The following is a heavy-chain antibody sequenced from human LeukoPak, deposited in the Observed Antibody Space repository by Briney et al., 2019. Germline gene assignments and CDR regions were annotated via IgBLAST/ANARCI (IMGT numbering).Heavy chain of an antibody. CDR3: ARDGLYGDYGL. V-gene: IGHV3-9*01. CDR2: ISWNSGSI. J-gene: IGHJ4*02. D-gene: IGHD4-17*01. CDR1: GFTFDDYA. Sequence: GGSLRLSCAASGFTFDDYAMHWVRQAPGKGLEWVSGISWNSGSIGYADSVKGRFTISRDNAKNSLYLQMNSLRAEDTAVYYCARDGLYGDYGLWGQGTLVTVSS.